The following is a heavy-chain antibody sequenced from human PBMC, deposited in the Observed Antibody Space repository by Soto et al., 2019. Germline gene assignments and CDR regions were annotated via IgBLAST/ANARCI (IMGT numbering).Heavy chain of an antibody. CDR3: ARVPRTYYYDSSGYYPWYYGMDV. D-gene: IGHD3-22*01. V-gene: IGHV4-34*01. Sequence: QVQLQQWGAGLLKPSETLSLTCAVYGGSFSGYYWSWIRQPPGKGLEWIGEINHSGSTNYNPSLKSRVIISVDTSKNQFSLKLSSVTAADTAVYYCARVPRTYYYDSSGYYPWYYGMDVWGQGTTVTVSS. J-gene: IGHJ6*02. CDR2: INHSGST. CDR1: GGSFSGYY.